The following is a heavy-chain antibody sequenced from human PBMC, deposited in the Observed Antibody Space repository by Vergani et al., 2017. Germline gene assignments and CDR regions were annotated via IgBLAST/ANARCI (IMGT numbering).Heavy chain of an antibody. J-gene: IGHJ6*02. CDR1: GGSISSSSYY. D-gene: IGHD5-12*01. CDR2: IYYSGST. V-gene: IGHV4-39*01. CDR3: ARQPYYSGDDSNYYGMDV. Sequence: QLQLQESGPGLVKPSETLSLTCTVSGGSISSSSYYWGWIRQPPGKGLEWIGSIYYSGSTYYNPSLKSRVTISVDTSKNQFSLKLSSVTAADTAVYYCARQPYYSGDDSNYYGMDVWGQGTTVTVSS.